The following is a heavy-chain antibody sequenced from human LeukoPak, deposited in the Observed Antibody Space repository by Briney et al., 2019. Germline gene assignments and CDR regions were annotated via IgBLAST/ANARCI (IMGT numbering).Heavy chain of an antibody. CDR1: GCTISSYY. CDR3: ARHFRTGGRSTDAFDI. J-gene: IGHJ3*02. V-gene: IGHV4-59*08. D-gene: IGHD2-15*01. CDR2: IYSSGST. Sequence: SETLTLTCTVSGCTISSYYWSWIRQSPGKGLEWIGYIYSSGSTKYNPSLSGRVTISVDTSKNHFSLRLSSVTAPDTAVYYCARHFRTGGRSTDAFDIWGQGTMVTVSS.